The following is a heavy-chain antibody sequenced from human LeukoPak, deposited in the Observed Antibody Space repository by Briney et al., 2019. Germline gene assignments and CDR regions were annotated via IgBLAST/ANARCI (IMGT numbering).Heavy chain of an antibody. V-gene: IGHV1-2*02. D-gene: IGHD1-26*01. CDR1: GYTFTGYY. Sequence: ASVKVSCKASGYTFTGYYMHWVRQAPGQGLEWMGWINPNSGGTNYAQKFQGRVTMTRDTSISTAYMELSRLRSDDTAVYYCARDYGGGSYYNNYFDYWGQGTLVTVSS. J-gene: IGHJ4*02. CDR3: ARDYGGGSYYNNYFDY. CDR2: INPNSGGT.